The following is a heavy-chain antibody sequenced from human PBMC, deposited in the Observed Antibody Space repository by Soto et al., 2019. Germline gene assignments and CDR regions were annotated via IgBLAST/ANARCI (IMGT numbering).Heavy chain of an antibody. D-gene: IGHD2-15*01. V-gene: IGHV1-69*06. J-gene: IGHJ5*02. CDR3: AREKGYCSGGSCRNWFDP. Sequence: SVKVSCKASGGTFSSYAISWVRQAPGQGLEWMGGIIPIFGTANYAQKFQGRVTITADKSTSTAYMELSSLRSEGTAVYYCAREKGYCSGGSCRNWFDPWGQGTLVTVSS. CDR2: IIPIFGTA. CDR1: GGTFSSYA.